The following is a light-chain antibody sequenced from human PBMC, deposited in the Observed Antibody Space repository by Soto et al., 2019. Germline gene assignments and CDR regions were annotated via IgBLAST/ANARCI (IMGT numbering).Light chain of an antibody. CDR2: DDS. V-gene: IGLV3-21*02. Sequence: SYELTQPPSVSVAPGQTARVTCGGTNIGSKSVHWYQHKPGQAPVLVVYDDSDRPSGIPERFSGSNSRNTATLTISRVEAGDEADYYCQVWDSSSDHPGVFGGGTKLTVL. CDR1: NIGSKS. CDR3: QVWDSSSDHPGV. J-gene: IGLJ3*02.